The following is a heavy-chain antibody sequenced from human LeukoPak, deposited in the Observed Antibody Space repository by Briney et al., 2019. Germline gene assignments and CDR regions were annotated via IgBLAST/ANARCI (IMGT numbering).Heavy chain of an antibody. CDR1: GYTFTSYG. CDR3: AREGVYGVPLDY. J-gene: IGHJ4*02. CDR2: ISAYNGNT. Sequence: ASVKVSCKASGYTFTSYGISWVRQAPGQGLEWMGWISAYNGNTNYAQKLQGRVTMTRDMSTSTVYMELSSLRSEDTAVYYCAREGVYGVPLDYWGQGTLVTVSS. D-gene: IGHD4-17*01. V-gene: IGHV1-18*01.